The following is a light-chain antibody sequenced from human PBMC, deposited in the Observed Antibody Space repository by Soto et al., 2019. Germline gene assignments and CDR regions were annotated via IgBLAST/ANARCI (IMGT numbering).Light chain of an antibody. CDR2: AAS. V-gene: IGKV1-27*01. CDR1: LPISNY. J-gene: IGKJ4*01. CDR3: QKYNSAPLT. Sequence: EIQVTQSPSALSASVGDRVXXXXXASLPISNYLAWYQQKPGKIPNLLIYAASTVEGGVPSRFSGSGPGTDFTLTISSLQPEDVAAYYCQKYNSAPLTFGGGAKVDIK.